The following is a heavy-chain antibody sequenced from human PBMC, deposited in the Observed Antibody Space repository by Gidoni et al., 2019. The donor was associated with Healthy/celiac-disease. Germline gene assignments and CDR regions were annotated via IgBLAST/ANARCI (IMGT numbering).Heavy chain of an antibody. CDR3: STDRAYYDFWIGYYGVEAGGGSFQH. J-gene: IGHJ1*01. Sequence: EVQLVEAGGGWVKPGGSLRLAGEAAGVTVSNAGMSWVRKAQGKGLDGVCRINSTTDGATTDYAAPVNGRFPISRDDSKYTLFLPMHSLKTEDTAVYSCSTDRAYYDFWIGYYGVEAGGGSFQHWGQGTLFTVSS. CDR1: GVTVSNAG. D-gene: IGHD3-3*01. V-gene: IGHV3-15*01. CDR2: INSTTDGATT.